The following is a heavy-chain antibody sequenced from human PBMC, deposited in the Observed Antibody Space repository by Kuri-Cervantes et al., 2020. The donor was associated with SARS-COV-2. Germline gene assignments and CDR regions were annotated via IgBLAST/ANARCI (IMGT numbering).Heavy chain of an antibody. Sequence: ASVKVSCKASGYTFTDYYINWVRQAPGQGLEWMGWINPNSGGTDYAQRYQGWVTMTRDTSTRTALMELNRLTSDDTAVYFCARGGKHHHILRFLESFHFDSWGQGTLVTVSS. J-gene: IGHJ4*02. V-gene: IGHV1-2*04. CDR1: GYTFTDYY. CDR2: INPNSGGT. CDR3: ARGGKHHHILRFLESFHFDS. D-gene: IGHD3-3*01.